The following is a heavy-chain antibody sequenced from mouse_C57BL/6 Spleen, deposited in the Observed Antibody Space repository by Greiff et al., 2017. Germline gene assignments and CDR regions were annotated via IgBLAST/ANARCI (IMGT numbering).Heavy chain of an antibody. CDR1: GYAFSSSW. Sequence: VQLQESGPELVKPGASVKISCKASGYAFSSSWMNWVKQRPGKGLEWIGRIYPGDGDTNYNGKFKGKATLTADKSSSTAYMQLSSLTSEDSAVYFCARVGPQTAQATLFAYWGQGTLVTVSA. J-gene: IGHJ3*01. CDR3: ARVGPQTAQATLFAY. CDR2: IYPGDGDT. D-gene: IGHD3-2*02. V-gene: IGHV1-82*01.